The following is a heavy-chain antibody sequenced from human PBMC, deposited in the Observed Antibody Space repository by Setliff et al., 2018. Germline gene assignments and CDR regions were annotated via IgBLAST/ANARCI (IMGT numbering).Heavy chain of an antibody. V-gene: IGHV1-69*05. D-gene: IGHD3-22*01. J-gene: IGHJ3*02. CDR2: TIPMFGST. Sequence: GASVKVSCKASGDTFRSYGISWVRQAPGQGLEWMGGTIPMFGSTTYAQKFQGRVTMTTDTSTSTAYMELRSLRSDDTAVYYCARDLDYQYYYDSSGRDAFDIWGQGTMVTVSS. CDR1: GDTFRSYG. CDR3: ARDLDYQYYYDSSGRDAFDI.